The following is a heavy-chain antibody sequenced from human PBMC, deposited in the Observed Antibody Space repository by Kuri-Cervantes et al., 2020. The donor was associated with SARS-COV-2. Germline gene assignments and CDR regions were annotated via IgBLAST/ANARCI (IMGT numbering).Heavy chain of an antibody. CDR3: ARFRVVRGEDWFDP. V-gene: IGHV4-34*01. CDR1: GGSFSGYY. D-gene: IGHD3-10*01. CDR2: INHSGST. Sequence: ESLKISCAVYGGSFSGYYWSWIRQLPGKGLEWIGEINHSGSTNYNPSLKSRVTISVDTSKNQFSLKLSSVTAADTAVYYCARFRVVRGEDWFDPWGQGTLVTVSS. J-gene: IGHJ5*02.